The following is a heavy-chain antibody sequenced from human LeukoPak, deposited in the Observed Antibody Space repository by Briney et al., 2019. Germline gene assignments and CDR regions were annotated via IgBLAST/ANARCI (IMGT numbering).Heavy chain of an antibody. V-gene: IGHV3-74*01. D-gene: IGHD2-15*01. J-gene: IGHJ4*02. CDR2: INTGGNDI. CDR1: GFTFSAYW. CDR3: ARSLVVGGTRPSDY. Sequence: GGSLRLSCAASGFTFSAYWMHWVRQAPGKGLVWLSRINTGGNDITYADSVKGRFTISRDNAKNTLYLQMNSLTVEDTAVYFCARSLVVGGTRPSDYWGQGTLVTVSS.